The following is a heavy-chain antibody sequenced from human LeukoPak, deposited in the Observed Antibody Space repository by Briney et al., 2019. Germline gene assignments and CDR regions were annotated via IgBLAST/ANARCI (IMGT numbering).Heavy chain of an antibody. V-gene: IGHV3-7*01. CDR2: TKQDGSEK. Sequence: GGSLRLSCAASELTSSTSWMSWVRQAPGKGLEWAAQTKQDGSEKYYVDSVKGRFTTPRDKNSLFLQMNSVRAEDTAVYYCVGWGISGITNHWGQGTLVTVSS. J-gene: IGHJ4*02. CDR3: VGWGISGITNH. CDR1: ELTSSTSW. D-gene: IGHD1-7*01.